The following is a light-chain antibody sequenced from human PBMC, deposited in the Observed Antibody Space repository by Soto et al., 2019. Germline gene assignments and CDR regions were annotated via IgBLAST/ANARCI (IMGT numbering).Light chain of an antibody. J-gene: IGKJ3*01. CDR2: AAS. V-gene: IGKV1-27*01. CDR1: QGISNY. CDR3: QNYNSAPRT. Sequence: DIQMTQSPSSLSASVGDRVTITCRASQGISNYLAWYQQKPGKVPQLLIYAASTLQSGVPSRFSGSGSGTYFALTISSLQPEDVESYYCQNYNSAPRTFGPGTNVDIK.